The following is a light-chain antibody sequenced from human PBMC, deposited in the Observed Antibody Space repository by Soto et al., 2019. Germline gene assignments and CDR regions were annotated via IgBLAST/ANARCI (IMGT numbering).Light chain of an antibody. J-gene: IGKJ1*01. Sequence: IMLTQSPGTLSLSPGERATLSCRASQSVSSNYLAWYQQKPGQAPRLLIYGASSRATGIPDRFSGSGSGTDFTLTISRLEPEDFAVFYCHQCDSSPWTFGQGTKVDI. CDR2: GAS. CDR1: QSVSSNY. V-gene: IGKV3-20*01. CDR3: HQCDSSPWT.